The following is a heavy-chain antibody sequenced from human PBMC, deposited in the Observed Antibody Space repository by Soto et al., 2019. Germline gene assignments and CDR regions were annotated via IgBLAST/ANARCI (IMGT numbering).Heavy chain of an antibody. CDR3: ARHGYSYGGGYFDY. Sequence: EVQLVESGGGLVKPGGSLRLSFAASGFTVSSNYMSWVGQAPGKGLEWVSVIYSGGSAYYADSVKGRFTISRDNSKNTLYLQMNSLRAEDTAVYYCARHGYSYGGGYFDYWGQGTLVTVSS. V-gene: IGHV3-66*04. D-gene: IGHD5-18*01. CDR2: IYSGGSA. J-gene: IGHJ4*02. CDR1: GFTVSSNY.